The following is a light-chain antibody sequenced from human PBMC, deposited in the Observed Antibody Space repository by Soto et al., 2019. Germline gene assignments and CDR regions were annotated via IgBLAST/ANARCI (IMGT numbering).Light chain of an antibody. V-gene: IGKV1-5*03. Sequence: IHLTQSPSSLSASVGARVTIPCRASQSISSWLAWYQQKPGKAPNLLIYKASNLESGVPSRFSGSGSGTEFILTISGLQPDDFATYYCQQYNGTFGQGTKVDVK. J-gene: IGKJ1*01. CDR1: QSISSW. CDR3: QQYNGT. CDR2: KAS.